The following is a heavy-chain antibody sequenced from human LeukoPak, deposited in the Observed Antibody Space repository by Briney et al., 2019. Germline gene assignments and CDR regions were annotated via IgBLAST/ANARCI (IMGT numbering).Heavy chain of an antibody. CDR1: GYTFTSYG. Sequence: GASVKVSCKASGYTFTSYGISWVRQAPGQGLEWMGWISAYNGNTNYAQKFQGRVTMTRDTSTSTVYMELSSLRSEDTAVYYCARDSQYSSGCPEGEDYWGQGTLVTVSS. V-gene: IGHV1-18*01. J-gene: IGHJ4*02. CDR2: ISAYNGNT. CDR3: ARDSQYSSGCPEGEDY. D-gene: IGHD6-19*01.